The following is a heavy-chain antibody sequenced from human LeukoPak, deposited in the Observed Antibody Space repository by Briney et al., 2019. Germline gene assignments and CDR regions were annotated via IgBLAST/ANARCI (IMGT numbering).Heavy chain of an antibody. Sequence: PGGSLRLSCAASGFTFSSYAMSWVRQAPGKGLEWVSAISGSGGSTYYADSVKGRFTISRDNAENSLYLQMSSLRAEDTAVYFCARDYYDTPFDFWGQGTLVTVSS. J-gene: IGHJ4*02. D-gene: IGHD3-22*01. CDR2: ISGSGGST. V-gene: IGHV3-23*01. CDR1: GFTFSSYA. CDR3: ARDYYDTPFDF.